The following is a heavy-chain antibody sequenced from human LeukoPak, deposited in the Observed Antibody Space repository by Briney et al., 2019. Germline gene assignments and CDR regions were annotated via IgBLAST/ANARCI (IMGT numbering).Heavy chain of an antibody. Sequence: GGSLRLSCAASVFTFNTYSMNWVRQAPGKGLEWVASISSGGTYTYHADSVKGRFTMSRGNAQRSVSLHMNSLRDEDSAVYYCARGTAAAGRGGFDLWGQGTMVAVSS. J-gene: IGHJ3*01. CDR2: ISSGGTYT. CDR1: VFTFNTYS. D-gene: IGHD6-13*01. V-gene: IGHV3-21*04. CDR3: ARGTAAAGRGGFDL.